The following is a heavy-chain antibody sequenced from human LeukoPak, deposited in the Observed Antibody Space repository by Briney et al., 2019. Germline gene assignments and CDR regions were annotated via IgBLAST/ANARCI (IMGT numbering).Heavy chain of an antibody. D-gene: IGHD2-2*01. V-gene: IGHV1-18*01. CDR2: ISANNGNT. J-gene: IGHJ5*02. CDR3: ARVGVVVPAAWFDP. CDR1: GGTFSSYA. Sequence: ASVKVSCKASGGTFSSYAISWARQAPGQGLEWMGWISANNGNTNYAQNLQGRVTMTTDTSTSTAYMELRSLRSDDTAVYYCARVGVVVPAAWFDPWGQGTLVTVSS.